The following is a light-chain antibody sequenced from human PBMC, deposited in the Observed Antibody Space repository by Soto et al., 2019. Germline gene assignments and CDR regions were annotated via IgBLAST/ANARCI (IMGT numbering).Light chain of an antibody. CDR3: SSYTNSSIV. CDR2: DVS. V-gene: IGLV2-14*01. J-gene: IGLJ1*01. CDR1: SSDVGGYNY. Sequence: QSALTQPASVSGSPGQSITISCTGTSSDVGGYNYVSWYQRRPGKAPKLMIYDVSNRPSGVSNRFSGSKSGNTASLTISGLRAEDEADYYCSSYTNSSIVFGTGTKVTVL.